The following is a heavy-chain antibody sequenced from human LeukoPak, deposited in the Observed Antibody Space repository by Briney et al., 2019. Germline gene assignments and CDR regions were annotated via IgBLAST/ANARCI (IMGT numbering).Heavy chain of an antibody. V-gene: IGHV3-23*01. CDR2: ISGSGGST. J-gene: IGHJ4*02. CDR3: AKDGDSSGYYYAGFDY. D-gene: IGHD3-22*01. Sequence: GGSLRLSCAASGFTFSNYAMGWVRQAPGKGLEWVSGISGSGGSTYYADSLEGRFTISRDNSKKSLYLQMNSLRAEDTAVYYCAKDGDSSGYYYAGFDYWGQGTLVTVSS. CDR1: GFTFSNYA.